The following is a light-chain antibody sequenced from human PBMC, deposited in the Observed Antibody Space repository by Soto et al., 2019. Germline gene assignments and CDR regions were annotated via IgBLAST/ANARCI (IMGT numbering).Light chain of an antibody. J-gene: IGKJ3*01. Sequence: EIVLTQSPGTLSLSPGERATLSCRASQSVSSSYLAWYQQKPGQAPRLLIYGASSRATGIPNRFSGSGSGTDFTLTISRLESEYFGVYYCQQYGSLPFAFGPGTKVDIK. CDR2: GAS. CDR3: QQYGSLPFA. CDR1: QSVSSSY. V-gene: IGKV3-20*01.